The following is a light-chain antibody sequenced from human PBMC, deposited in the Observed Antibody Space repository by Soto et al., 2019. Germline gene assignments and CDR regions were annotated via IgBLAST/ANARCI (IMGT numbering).Light chain of an antibody. V-gene: IGLV4-60*02. J-gene: IGLJ1*01. CDR2: LEGSGSY. CDR1: SGHSSYI. CDR3: ETWDSNTRV. Sequence: QSVLTQLSSASASLGSSVKLTCTLSSGHSSYIIAWHQQQPGKAPRYLMKLEGSGSYNKGSGVPDRFSGSTSGADRYLTITNHQFEDEADYYCETWDSNTRVFGTGTKLTVL.